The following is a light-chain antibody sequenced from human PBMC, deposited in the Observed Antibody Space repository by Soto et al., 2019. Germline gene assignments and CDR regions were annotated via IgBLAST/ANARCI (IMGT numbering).Light chain of an antibody. J-gene: IGLJ3*02. CDR1: SSNIGTNY. CDR2: RNN. Sequence: SVLTQPPSASGTPGQRVTISCSGSSSNIGTNYVYWYQHLPGTAPKLLIYRNNQRPSGVPDRFSGSKSGTSASLAISGLRSEDEADYYCATWDANLSGLFGGGTKVTVL. V-gene: IGLV1-47*01. CDR3: ATWDANLSGL.